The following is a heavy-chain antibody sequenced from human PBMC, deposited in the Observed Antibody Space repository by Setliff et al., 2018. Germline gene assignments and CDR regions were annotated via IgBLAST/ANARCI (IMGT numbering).Heavy chain of an antibody. D-gene: IGHD3-10*01. CDR3: AASRAYTGAVEEWFLPKTFDF. CDR2: IYVTEST. CDR1: GDSISNYY. V-gene: IGHV4-4*07. Sequence: SETLSLTCTVSGDSISNYYWNWIRQPAGKGLEWIGRIYVTESTKYNPSLKSRVTLPIDTSKNQFSLKLSSVTAADAALYYCAASRAYTGAVEEWFLPKTFDFWGQGSPVTAPQ. J-gene: IGHJ4*02.